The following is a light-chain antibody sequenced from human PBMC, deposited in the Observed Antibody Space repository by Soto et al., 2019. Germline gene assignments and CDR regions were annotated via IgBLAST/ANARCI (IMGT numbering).Light chain of an antibody. CDR2: LNNDGSH. V-gene: IGLV4-69*01. Sequence: QPVLTQSPSASASLGASVKLTCTLLSGHRGYAIAWHQQQPEKGPRYLMKLNNDGSHNKGDGIPDRFSGSSSGVERYLTISSLQSEDEADYYCQTWGTGIWVFGGGTKLTVL. J-gene: IGLJ3*02. CDR1: SGHRGYA. CDR3: QTWGTGIWV.